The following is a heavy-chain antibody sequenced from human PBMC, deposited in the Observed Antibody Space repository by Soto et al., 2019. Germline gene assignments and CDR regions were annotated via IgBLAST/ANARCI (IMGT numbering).Heavy chain of an antibody. D-gene: IGHD3-22*01. V-gene: IGHV4-31*03. CDR3: ARGYDSSGYYWALYYYYGMDV. Sequence: SETLSLTCTVSGGSISSGGYYWSWIRQHPGKGLEWIGYIYYSGSTYYNPSLKSRVTISVDTSKNQFSLELSSVTAADTAVYYCARGYDSSGYYWALYYYYGMDVWGQGTTVTVSS. CDR1: GGSISSGGYY. CDR2: IYYSGST. J-gene: IGHJ6*02.